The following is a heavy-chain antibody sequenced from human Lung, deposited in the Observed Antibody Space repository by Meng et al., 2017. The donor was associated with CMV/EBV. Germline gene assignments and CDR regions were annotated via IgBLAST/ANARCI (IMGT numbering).Heavy chain of an antibody. CDR3: AREGGRAGTPGSYYYGMDV. CDR2: ISSSSSYI. Sequence: GGSLRLXXAASGFTFSSYSMNWVRQAPGKGLEWVSSISSSSSYIYYADSVKGRFTISRDNAKNSLYLQMNSLRAEDTAVYYCAREGGRAGTPGSYYYGMDVWSQGTTVTVSS. V-gene: IGHV3-21*01. D-gene: IGHD1-1*01. CDR1: GFTFSSYS. J-gene: IGHJ6*02.